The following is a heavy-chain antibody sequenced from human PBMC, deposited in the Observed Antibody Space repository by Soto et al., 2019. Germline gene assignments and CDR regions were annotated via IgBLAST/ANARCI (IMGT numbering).Heavy chain of an antibody. CDR1: GGSISSYS. V-gene: IGHV4-59*08. CDR3: ARRWGAAVDY. CDR2: IYYSGST. D-gene: IGHD1-26*01. J-gene: IGHJ4*02. Sequence: QVQLQEPGPGLVKPSETLSLPSTVSGGSISSYSWGWIRQPPGKGLEWIGYIYYSGSTNYNPSLKSRVTISVDTSKNQFSLKLSSVTAADTAVYYCARRWGAAVDYWGQGTLVTVSS.